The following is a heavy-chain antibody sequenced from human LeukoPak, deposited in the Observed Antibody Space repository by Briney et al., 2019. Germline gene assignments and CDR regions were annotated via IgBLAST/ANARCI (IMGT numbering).Heavy chain of an antibody. CDR1: GGSISSYY. D-gene: IGHD6-13*01. CDR2: IYYSGST. CDR3: ARNPLAAGTSYMDV. V-gene: IGHV4-59*01. Sequence: SQTLSLTCTVSGGSISSYYWSWIRQPPGKGLEWSGYIYYSGSTNYNPSLKSRATISVDTSKNQFSLKLSSVTAADTAVYYCARNPLAAGTSYMDVWGKGTRSPSP. J-gene: IGHJ6*03.